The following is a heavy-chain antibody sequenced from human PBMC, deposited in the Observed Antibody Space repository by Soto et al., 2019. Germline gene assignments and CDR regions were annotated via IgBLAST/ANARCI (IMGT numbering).Heavy chain of an antibody. J-gene: IGHJ5*02. CDR1: GGYITSXNSYS. Sequence: LXLXCAVSGGYITSXNSYSCDCIRQPPGRGLEWIGSISQTGATSYNPSLNSRVSVSLDKSKNHFSLRLSSVTAADISVYYFARAVSPYFGTWFDPWGQGTLVTVSS. CDR3: ARAVSPYFGTWFDP. D-gene: IGHD3-10*01. CDR2: ISQTGAT. V-gene: IGHV4-30-2*01.